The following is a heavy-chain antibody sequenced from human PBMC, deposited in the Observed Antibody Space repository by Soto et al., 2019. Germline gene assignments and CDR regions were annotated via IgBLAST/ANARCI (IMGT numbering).Heavy chain of an antibody. CDR2: ITPSDGSR. Sequence: QVQLVQSGAEVRKPGASVKVSCKASGYTFTSYYLHWVRQAPGQGLEWMGMITPSDGSRTYAQESQRRITMTRDTATSTVYMDMSSPRSEHTAVYYSARAPPRYIVGLLMYPHYWGQGTLVTVSS. CDR3: ARAPPRYIVGLLMYPHY. CDR1: GYTFTSYY. V-gene: IGHV1-46*01. J-gene: IGHJ4*02. D-gene: IGHD1-26*01.